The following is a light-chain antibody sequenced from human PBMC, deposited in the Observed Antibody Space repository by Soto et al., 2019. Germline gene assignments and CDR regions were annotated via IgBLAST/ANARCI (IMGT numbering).Light chain of an antibody. CDR3: SSYTSSSTF. V-gene: IGLV2-14*01. CDR2: DVS. J-gene: IGLJ1*01. Sequence: QSVLTQPASVSRSPGQSITISCTGTSSDVGGYNYVSWYQQHPGKAPKLMIYDVSNRPSGVSNRFSGSKSGNTASLTISGLQAEDEADYYCSSYTSSSTFFGTGTKLTVL. CDR1: SSDVGGYNY.